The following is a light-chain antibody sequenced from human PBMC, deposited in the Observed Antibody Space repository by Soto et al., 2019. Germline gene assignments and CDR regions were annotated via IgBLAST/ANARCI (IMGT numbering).Light chain of an antibody. CDR1: QSINSD. CDR2: GAS. V-gene: IGKV3-15*01. J-gene: IGKJ4*01. CDR3: QQYNYWPVT. Sequence: EIVMTQSPATLAVSPGETTRLSCRASQSINSDVAWYQQKLGQTPRLLIHGASTRATGIAARFSGSGSGTEFTLTISGRQSEDVATYYCQQYNYWPVTFGGGTKVEIK.